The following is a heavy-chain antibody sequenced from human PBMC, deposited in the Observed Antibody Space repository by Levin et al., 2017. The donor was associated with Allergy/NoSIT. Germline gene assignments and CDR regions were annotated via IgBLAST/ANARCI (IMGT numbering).Heavy chain of an antibody. CDR3: ARITVTGVVVLFDY. J-gene: IGHJ4*02. D-gene: IGHD4-17*01. CDR2: IYYSGST. V-gene: IGHV4-59*01. Sequence: SQTLSLTCTVSGGSISSSYWSWIRQPPGKGLEWIGYIYYSGSTNYNPSLKSRVTISVDTSKNQFSLKLSSVTAADTAVYYCARITVTGVVVLFDYWGQGTLVTVSS. CDR1: GGSISSSY.